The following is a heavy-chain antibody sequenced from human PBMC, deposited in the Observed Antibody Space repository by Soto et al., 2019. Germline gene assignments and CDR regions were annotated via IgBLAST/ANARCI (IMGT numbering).Heavy chain of an antibody. Sequence: GASVKVSCKASGGTFSSYAISWVRQAPGQGLEWMGGIIPIFGTANYAQKFQGRVTITADESTSTAYMELSSLRSEDTAVYYCARPLNDRDGYNFFDYWGQGTLVTVSS. V-gene: IGHV1-69*13. J-gene: IGHJ4*02. CDR2: IIPIFGTA. CDR3: ARPLNDRDGYNFFDY. CDR1: GGTFSSYA. D-gene: IGHD5-12*01.